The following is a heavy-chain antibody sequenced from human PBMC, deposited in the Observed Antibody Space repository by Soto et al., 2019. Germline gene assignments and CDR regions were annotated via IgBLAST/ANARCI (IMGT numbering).Heavy chain of an antibody. J-gene: IGHJ4*02. V-gene: IGHV1-69*13. Sequence: GASVKVSCKASGGTFSSYAISWVRQAPGQGLEWMGGIIPIFGTANYAQKFQGRVTITADESTSTAYMELRSLRSDDTAVYYCARGGSGWYVDYWGPGTLVTVSS. D-gene: IGHD6-19*01. CDR3: ARGGSGWYVDY. CDR1: GGTFSSYA. CDR2: IIPIFGTA.